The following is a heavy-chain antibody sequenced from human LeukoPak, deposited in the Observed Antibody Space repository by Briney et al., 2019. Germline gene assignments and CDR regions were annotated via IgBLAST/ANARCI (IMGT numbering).Heavy chain of an antibody. D-gene: IGHD2-15*01. J-gene: IGHJ4*02. Sequence: ASVKVSCKASGYTFTGYYMHWVRQAPGQGLEWMGWINPNSGGTNYAQKFQGRVTMTRDTSTSTAYMELSRLRSDDTAVYYCAREHCSGGSCYHDYWGQGTLVTVSS. CDR3: AREHCSGGSCYHDY. CDR1: GYTFTGYY. V-gene: IGHV1-2*02. CDR2: INPNSGGT.